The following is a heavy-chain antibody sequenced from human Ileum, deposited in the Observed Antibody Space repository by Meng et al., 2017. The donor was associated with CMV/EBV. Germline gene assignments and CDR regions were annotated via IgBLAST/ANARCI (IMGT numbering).Heavy chain of an antibody. CDR3: ARASPQRRFLSY. CDR1: SGAFSEYK. Sequence: LQQWGEGIMKPSENLFLMRAAYSGAFSEYKWTWIRQPPGKGLEWIGEISHVGDTNYNPSLRGRVTISLDMSKKQFSLNLASVPAADTAIYYCARASPQRRFLSYWGQGTLVTVSS. D-gene: IGHD3-3*01. J-gene: IGHJ4*02. CDR2: ISHVGDT. V-gene: IGHV4-34*01.